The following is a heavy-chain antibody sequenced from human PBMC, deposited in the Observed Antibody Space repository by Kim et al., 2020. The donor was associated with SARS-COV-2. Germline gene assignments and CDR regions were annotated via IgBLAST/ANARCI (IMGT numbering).Heavy chain of an antibody. D-gene: IGHD6-13*01. CDR1: GFTFSSYW. CDR2: INSNGSST. J-gene: IGHJ4*02. Sequence: GGSLRLSCAASGFTFSSYWMNWVRQAPGKGLEWVSCINSNGSSTSYADSVKGRFTISRDNAKNTLYLQMNRLRAEETAVYYCGREVTLVSSWRIYYFDNWGQGNLVTLST. V-gene: IGHV3-74*01. CDR3: GREVTLVSSWRIYYFDN.